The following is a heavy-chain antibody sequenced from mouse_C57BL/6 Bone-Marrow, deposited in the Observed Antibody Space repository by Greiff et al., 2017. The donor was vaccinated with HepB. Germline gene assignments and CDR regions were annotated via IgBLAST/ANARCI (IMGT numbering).Heavy chain of an antibody. Sequence: QVHVKQSGAELVKPGASVKLSCKASGYTFTEYTIHWVKQRSGQGLEWIGWFYPGSGSIKYNEKFKDKATLTADKSSSTVYMELSRLTSEDSAVYFCARHEDGQLLGGYYFDYWGQGTTLTVSS. V-gene: IGHV1-62-2*01. D-gene: IGHD4-1*01. CDR3: ARHEDGQLLGGYYFDY. CDR2: FYPGSGSI. J-gene: IGHJ2*01. CDR1: GYTFTEYT.